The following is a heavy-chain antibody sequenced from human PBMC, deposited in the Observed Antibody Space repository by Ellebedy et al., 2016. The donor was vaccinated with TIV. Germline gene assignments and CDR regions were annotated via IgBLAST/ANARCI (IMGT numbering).Heavy chain of an antibody. CDR1: GFTFSSYA. V-gene: IGHV3-23*01. CDR3: AKDRGGPTYGSGSYYYYYYGMDV. CDR2: ISGSGGST. J-gene: IGHJ6*02. Sequence: GESLKISXAASGFTFSSYAMSWVRQAPGKGLEWVSAISGSGGSTYYADSVKGRFTISRDNSKNTLYLQMNSLRAEDTAVYYCAKDRGGPTYGSGSYYYYYYGMDVWGQGTTVTVSS. D-gene: IGHD3-10*01.